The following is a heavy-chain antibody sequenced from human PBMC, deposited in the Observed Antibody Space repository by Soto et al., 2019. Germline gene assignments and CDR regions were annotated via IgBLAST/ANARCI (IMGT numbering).Heavy chain of an antibody. D-gene: IGHD3-22*01. CDR3: ARGEYYYDSSGYYYVY. CDR2: IYYSGST. Sequence: PSETLSLTCTVSGVSISSGGYYWSWIRQHPGKGLEWIGYIYYSGSTYYNPSLKSRVTISVDTSKNQFYLKLSSVTAADTAVYYCARGEYYYDSSGYYYVYWGQGTMVTVSS. J-gene: IGHJ4*02. V-gene: IGHV4-31*03. CDR1: GVSISSGGYY.